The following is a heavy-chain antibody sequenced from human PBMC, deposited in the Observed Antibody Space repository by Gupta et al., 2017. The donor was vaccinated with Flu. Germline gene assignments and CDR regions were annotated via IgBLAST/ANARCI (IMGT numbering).Heavy chain of an antibody. CDR1: GFTFSDYY. Sequence: QVQLVESGGGLVKPGGSLRLSCAASGFTFSDYYMSWIRQAPGKGLEWVSYISSSSSYTNYADSVKGRFTISRDNAKNSLYLQMNSLRAEDTAVYYCARDRGWQQLGPLFDYWGQGTLVTVSS. D-gene: IGHD6-13*01. CDR2: ISSSSSYT. J-gene: IGHJ4*02. CDR3: ARDRGWQQLGPLFDY. V-gene: IGHV3-11*05.